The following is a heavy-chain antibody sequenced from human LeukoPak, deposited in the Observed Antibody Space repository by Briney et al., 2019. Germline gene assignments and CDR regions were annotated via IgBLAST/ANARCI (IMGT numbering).Heavy chain of an antibody. Sequence: GGSLRLSCAASGFTFSSYSMNWVRQAPGKGLEWVSYISSSSSTIYYADSVKGRFTISRDNAKNSLYLQMNSLRAEDTAVYYCARDTPYDFWNGHTTVFDYWGQGTLVTVSS. J-gene: IGHJ4*02. CDR3: ARDTPYDFWNGHTTVFDY. V-gene: IGHV3-48*01. CDR1: GFTFSSYS. D-gene: IGHD3-3*01. CDR2: ISSSSSTI.